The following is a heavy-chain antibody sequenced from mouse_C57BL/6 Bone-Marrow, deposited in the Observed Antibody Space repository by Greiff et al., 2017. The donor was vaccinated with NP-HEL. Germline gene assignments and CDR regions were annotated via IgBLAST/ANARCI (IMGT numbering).Heavy chain of an antibody. V-gene: IGHV1-55*01. D-gene: IGHD1-1*01. CDR3: ARGEVYYYGSSYGYFDV. CDR2: IYPGSGST. Sequence: VQLQQSGAELVKPGASVKMSCKASGYTFTSYWITWVKQRPGQGLEWIGDIYPGSGSTNYNEKFKSKATLTVDTSSSTAYMQLSSLTSEDSAVYYCARGEVYYYGSSYGYFDVWGTGTTVTVSS. CDR1: GYTFTSYW. J-gene: IGHJ1*03.